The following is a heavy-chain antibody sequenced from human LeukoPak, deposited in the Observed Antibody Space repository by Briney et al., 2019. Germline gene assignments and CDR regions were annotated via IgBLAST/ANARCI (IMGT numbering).Heavy chain of an antibody. CDR3: TTGGGCSSTSCYIDAFDI. J-gene: IGHJ3*02. Sequence: GGSLRLSCAASGFTVSNAWMSWVRQAPGEGLEWVGRIKSKTDGETTDYAAPVKGRFTISRDDSKNTLYLQMNSLKTEDTAVYYCTTGGGCSSTSCYIDAFDIWGQGTMVTVSS. CDR1: GFTVSNAW. D-gene: IGHD2-2*02. V-gene: IGHV3-15*01. CDR2: IKSKTDGETT.